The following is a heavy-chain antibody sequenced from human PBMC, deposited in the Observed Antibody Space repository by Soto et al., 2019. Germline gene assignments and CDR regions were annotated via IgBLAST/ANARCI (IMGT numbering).Heavy chain of an antibody. Sequence: PSETLSLTCPVSGGSISSGDYYWSWIRQPPGKGLEWIGYIYYSGSTYYNPSLKSRVTISVDTSKNQFSLKLSSVTAVDTAVYYCARVRYYDSSGYSYGMDVWGQGTTVTVS. D-gene: IGHD3-22*01. CDR2: IYYSGST. J-gene: IGHJ6*02. V-gene: IGHV4-30-4*01. CDR1: GGSISSGDYY. CDR3: ARVRYYDSSGYSYGMDV.